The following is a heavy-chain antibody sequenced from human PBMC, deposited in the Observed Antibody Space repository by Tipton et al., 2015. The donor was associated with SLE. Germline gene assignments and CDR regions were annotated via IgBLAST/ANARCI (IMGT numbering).Heavy chain of an antibody. CDR3: ARGRWQDYDILTGYIY. J-gene: IGHJ4*02. Sequence: SLRLSCAASGFTFSSYSMNWVRQAPGKGLEWVSSISSSSYIYYADSVKGRFTISRDNAKNSLYLQMNSLRAEDTAVYYCARGRWQDYDILTGYIYWGQGTLVTVSS. V-gene: IGHV3-21*01. D-gene: IGHD3-9*01. CDR1: GFTFSSYS. CDR2: ISSSSYI.